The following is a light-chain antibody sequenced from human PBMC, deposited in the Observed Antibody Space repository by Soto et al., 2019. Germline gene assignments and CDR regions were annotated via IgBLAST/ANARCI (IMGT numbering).Light chain of an antibody. V-gene: IGKV1-9*01. CDR1: QDISSY. CDR2: AAS. J-gene: IGKJ4*01. Sequence: IQLTQSPSSLSASVGDRVTITCRASQDISSYLAWYQQKPGKAPKLLIYAASTLQSGVPSRFSGSGSGTDFTLTISSLRPEDFATYYCQQLNSYPLTFGGGTKVEIK. CDR3: QQLNSYPLT.